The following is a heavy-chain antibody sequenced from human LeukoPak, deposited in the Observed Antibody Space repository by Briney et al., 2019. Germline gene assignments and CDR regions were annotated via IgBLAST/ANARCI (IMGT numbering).Heavy chain of an antibody. CDR2: IKQDGSEK. CDR1: GFSFSNYW. Sequence: GSLRLSCAASGFSFSNYWMSWVRQAPGKGLEWVANIKQDGSEKYYVDSVKGRFIISSDNAKNSLYLQMNNLRAEDTAVYYCARPRQMTTVTSFDYWGQGTLVTVSS. V-gene: IGHV3-7*03. D-gene: IGHD4-17*01. CDR3: ARPRQMTTVTSFDY. J-gene: IGHJ4*02.